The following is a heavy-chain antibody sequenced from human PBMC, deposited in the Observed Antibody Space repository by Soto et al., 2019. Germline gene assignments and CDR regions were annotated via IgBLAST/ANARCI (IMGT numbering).Heavy chain of an antibody. J-gene: IGHJ4*02. Sequence: PSETLSLTCAVSGGSISSGGYSWSWIRQPPGKGLEWIGYIYHSGSTYYNPSLKSRVTISVDRSKNQFSLKLSSVTAADTAVYYCARRGLYGDFDYWGQGTLVTVSS. V-gene: IGHV4-30-2*01. CDR2: IYHSGST. D-gene: IGHD4-17*01. CDR1: GGSISSGGYS. CDR3: ARRGLYGDFDY.